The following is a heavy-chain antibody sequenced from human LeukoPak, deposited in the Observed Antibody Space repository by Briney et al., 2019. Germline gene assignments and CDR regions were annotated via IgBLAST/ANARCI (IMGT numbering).Heavy chain of an antibody. Sequence: GESLKIYCKGSKYTFSSDWIDWVRQMPAKGLKWMGIIYPCDSDTIYSPFFEGQFAISVDKSRNSVYLQWSSLKPSDTAIYYCATLSRHWLAFDTWGQGTLVTVSS. J-gene: IGHJ4*02. V-gene: IGHV5-51*01. CDR1: KYTFSSDW. CDR2: IYPCDSDT. D-gene: IGHD6-19*01. CDR3: ATLSRHWLAFDT.